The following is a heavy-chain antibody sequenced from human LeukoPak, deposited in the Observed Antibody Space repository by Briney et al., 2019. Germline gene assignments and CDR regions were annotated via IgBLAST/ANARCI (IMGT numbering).Heavy chain of an antibody. CDR1: GFTFDDYA. V-gene: IGHV3-9*01. CDR2: ISWNSGSI. Sequence: QPGGSLRLSCAASGFTFDDYAMHWVRQAPGKGLEWVSGISWNSGSIGYADSVKGRFTISRDNAKNSLYLQMNSLRAEDTAVYYCAMGTYDSSGYPANWGQGTLVTVSS. J-gene: IGHJ4*02. D-gene: IGHD3-22*01. CDR3: AMGTYDSSGYPAN.